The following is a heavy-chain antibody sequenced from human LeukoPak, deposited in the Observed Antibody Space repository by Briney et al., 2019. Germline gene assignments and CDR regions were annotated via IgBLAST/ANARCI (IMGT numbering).Heavy chain of an antibody. D-gene: IGHD3-16*02. J-gene: IGHJ5*02. Sequence: SVKVSCKAFGGTFRNSAISWVRQAPGQGLEWMGRVIPVLDVISYAQKFQGRVTITADKSTSTAYMELSSLRSEDTAVYYCARVISSGDSWGQGTLVTVSS. CDR3: ARVISSGDS. CDR1: GGTFRNSA. CDR2: VIPVLDVI. V-gene: IGHV1-69*04.